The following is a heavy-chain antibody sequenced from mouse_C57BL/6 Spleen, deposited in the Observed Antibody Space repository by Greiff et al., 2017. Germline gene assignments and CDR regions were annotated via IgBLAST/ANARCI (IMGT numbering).Heavy chain of an antibody. CDR3: AREFPFAY. V-gene: IGHV5-17*01. CDR2: ISSGSSTI. Sequence: EVKLVESGGGLVKPGGSLKLSCAASGFTFSDYGMHWVRQAPEKGLEWVAYISSGSSTIYYADTVKGRFTISRDNAKNTLFLQMTSLRSEDTAMYYCAREFPFAYWGQGTLVTVSA. J-gene: IGHJ3*01. CDR1: GFTFSDYG.